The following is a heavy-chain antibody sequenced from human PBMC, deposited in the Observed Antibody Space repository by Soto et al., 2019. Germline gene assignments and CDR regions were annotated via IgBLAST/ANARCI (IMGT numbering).Heavy chain of an antibody. V-gene: IGHV1-8*01. D-gene: IGHD3-16*01. CDR2: MNPNSGNT. J-gene: IGHJ3*02. Sequence: SVKISCKASGYTFYIYDINWVRQATGQGLEWMGWMNPNSGNTGYAQKFQGRVTMTRNTSISTAYMELSSLRSEDTAVYYCAREVRFMTTKTFDIWGQGTMVTVSS. CDR3: AREVRFMTTKTFDI. CDR1: GYTFYIYD.